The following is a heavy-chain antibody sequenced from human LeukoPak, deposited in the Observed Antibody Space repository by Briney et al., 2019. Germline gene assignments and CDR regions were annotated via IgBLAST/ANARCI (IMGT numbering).Heavy chain of an antibody. V-gene: IGHV1-18*01. CDR3: ARDLELRWFDP. Sequence: ATVKVSCKASGYTFTSYGISWVRQAPGQGLEGMGWISAYNGNTNYAQKLQGRVTMTTDTSTSTAYMELRSLRSDDTAVYYCARDLELRWFDPWGQGTLVTVSS. CDR1: GYTFTSYG. CDR2: ISAYNGNT. J-gene: IGHJ5*02. D-gene: IGHD1-7*01.